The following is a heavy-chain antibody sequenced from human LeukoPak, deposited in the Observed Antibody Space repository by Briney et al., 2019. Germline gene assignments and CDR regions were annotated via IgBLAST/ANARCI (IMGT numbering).Heavy chain of an antibody. Sequence: ASVKVSCKASGYTFTSYDIDWVRQATGQGLEWMGWMNPNSGNTGYAQKFQGRVTITRNTSISTAYMELSSLRSEDTAVYYCARWGLPYAFDIWGQGTMVTVSS. D-gene: IGHD3-16*01. V-gene: IGHV1-8*03. J-gene: IGHJ3*02. CDR3: ARWGLPYAFDI. CDR1: GYTFTSYD. CDR2: MNPNSGNT.